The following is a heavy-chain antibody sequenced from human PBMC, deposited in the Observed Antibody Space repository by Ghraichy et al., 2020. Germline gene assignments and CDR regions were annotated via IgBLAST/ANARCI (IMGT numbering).Heavy chain of an antibody. CDR3: AKDEDPSCGPGCFGGLDS. J-gene: IGHJ5*01. V-gene: IGHV3-48*01. CDR2: ISGDSKTI. D-gene: IGHD2-15*01. CDR1: GFRFSRYS. Sequence: GGSLRLSCITSGFRFSRYSMNWVRQFPGKGLEWVSYISGDSKTITYADSVKGRFTISRDNARNSLSLQMNSLRVEDTALYYCAKDEDPSCGPGCFGGLDSWGQGTQVTVSS.